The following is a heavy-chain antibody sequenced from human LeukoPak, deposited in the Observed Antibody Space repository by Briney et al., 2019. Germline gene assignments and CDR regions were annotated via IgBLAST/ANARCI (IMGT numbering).Heavy chain of an antibody. CDR1: GYTFTSYG. CDR2: ISVYNGNT. V-gene: IGHV1-18*01. J-gene: IGHJ6*03. Sequence: ASVKVSCKASGYTFTSYGISWVRQAPGQGLEWMGWISVYNGNTNYAQKLQGRVTMTTDTSTSTAYMELRSLRSDDTAVYYCARAVRGRYYYYYMDVWGKGTTVTVSS. CDR3: ARAVRGRYYYYYMDV. D-gene: IGHD3-10*01.